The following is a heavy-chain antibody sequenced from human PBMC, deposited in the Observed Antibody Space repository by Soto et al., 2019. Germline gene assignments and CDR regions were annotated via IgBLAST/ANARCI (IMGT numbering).Heavy chain of an antibody. D-gene: IGHD6-19*01. V-gene: IGHV3-23*01. J-gene: IGHJ4*02. CDR3: ANVYSSGWYGPDY. CDR2: ISGSGGST. Sequence: GGSLRLSCAASGFTFSSYAMSWVRQAPGKGLEWVSAISGSGGSTYYADSVKGRFTISRDNSKNTLYLQMNSLRAEDTAVYYCANVYSSGWYGPDYWGQGTLVTVSS. CDR1: GFTFSSYA.